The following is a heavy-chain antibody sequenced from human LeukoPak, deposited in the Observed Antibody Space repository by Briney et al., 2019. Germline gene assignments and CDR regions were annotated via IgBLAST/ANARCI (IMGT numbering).Heavy chain of an antibody. D-gene: IGHD7-27*01. J-gene: IGHJ4*02. CDR3: GRLNTDWGFLFDS. Sequence: SETLSLTCIVSGDSITRNTYHWGWVRQPPGKGLEWIGTIYYSGSIYYNQSLRGRVALSVDTSKNQFSLKLTSVTAADTAVYYCGRLNTDWGFLFDSWGQGTLVTVSP. V-gene: IGHV4-39*01. CDR1: GDSITRNTYH. CDR2: IYYSGSI.